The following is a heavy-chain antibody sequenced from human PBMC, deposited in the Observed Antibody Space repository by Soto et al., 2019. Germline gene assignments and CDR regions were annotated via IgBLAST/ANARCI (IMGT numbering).Heavy chain of an antibody. J-gene: IGHJ5*02. Sequence: LXLSCAPSRSVFNYALMSWVRQAPGKGLEWVGRVKSKSNGGTTDYAASVKGRFTISRDDSKNTLYLQMNSLKTEDTAVYYCTTLGFDPWGQGTLVNVSS. V-gene: IGHV3-15*01. CDR2: VKSKSNGGTT. CDR3: TTLGFDP. CDR1: RSVFNYAL.